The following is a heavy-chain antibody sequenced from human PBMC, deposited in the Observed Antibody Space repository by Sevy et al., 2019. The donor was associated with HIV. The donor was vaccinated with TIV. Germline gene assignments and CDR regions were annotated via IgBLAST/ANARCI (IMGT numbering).Heavy chain of an antibody. CDR3: AKNRPPGGSYFSRHAMDV. V-gene: IGHV3-30*18. J-gene: IGHJ6*02. CDR1: GFTFSTYD. Sequence: GRSLRLSCAASGFTFSTYDIHWVRQAPGKGLEWVAIISYDGNYREYADSVRGRFSMSRDNSKNTVYLQMNGLSIEDTAVYYCAKNRPPGGSYFSRHAMDVWGRGTTVTVSS. D-gene: IGHD3-16*01. CDR2: ISYDGNYR.